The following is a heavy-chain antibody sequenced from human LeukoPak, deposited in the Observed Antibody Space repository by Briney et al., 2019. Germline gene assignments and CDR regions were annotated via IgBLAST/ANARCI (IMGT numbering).Heavy chain of an antibody. J-gene: IGHJ4*02. V-gene: IGHV4-39*01. CDR1: GDSISSSSYY. Sequence: PSETLSLTCTVSGDSISSSSYYWGWIRQPPGKGLEWIGSIYYSGSTYYNTFLKSRVTISVDASKNQLSLNLSSVTAADTAVYYCTRQPPRIFGVVEDYWGQGTLVMVSS. CDR2: IYYSGST. CDR3: TRQPPRIFGVVEDY. D-gene: IGHD3-3*01.